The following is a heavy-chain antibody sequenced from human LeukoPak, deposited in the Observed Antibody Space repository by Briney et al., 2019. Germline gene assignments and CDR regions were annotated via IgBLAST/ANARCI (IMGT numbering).Heavy chain of an antibody. CDR1: GFTFSDYY. CDR3: ARARGYVWGSYRPFDY. CDR2: LSHTSSYT. Sequence: GGSLRLSCAASGFTFSDYYMNWIRQAPGKGLEWVSYLSHTSSYTNYADSVKGRFTISRDNAKNSLYLQMNSLRAEDTAVYYCARARGYVWGSYRPFDYWGQGTLVTVSS. J-gene: IGHJ4*02. V-gene: IGHV3-11*06. D-gene: IGHD3-16*02.